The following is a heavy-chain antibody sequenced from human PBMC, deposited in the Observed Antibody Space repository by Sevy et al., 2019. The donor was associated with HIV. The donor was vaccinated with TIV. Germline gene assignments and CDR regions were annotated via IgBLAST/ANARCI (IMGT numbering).Heavy chain of an antibody. J-gene: IGHJ6*02. CDR2: IIPIFGTA. Sequence: ASVKVSCKASGGTFSSYAISWVRQAPGQGLEWMGGIIPIFGTANYAQKFQGRVTITADDSTSTAYMELSSLRSEDTAVYYCARSHIVVVPAASTFDYYYYGMDVWGQGTTVTVSS. D-gene: IGHD2-2*01. V-gene: IGHV1-69*13. CDR3: ARSHIVVVPAASTFDYYYYGMDV. CDR1: GGTFSSYA.